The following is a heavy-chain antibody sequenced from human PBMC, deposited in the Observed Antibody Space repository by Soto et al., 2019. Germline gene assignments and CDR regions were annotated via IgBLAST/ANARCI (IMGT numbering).Heavy chain of an antibody. CDR1: GFTFSSYG. CDR2: ISYDGSNK. CDR3: AKDPTAVAVSLFDY. Sequence: QVQLVESGGGVVQPGRSLRLSCAASGFTFSSYGMHWVRQAPGKGLEWVAVISYDGSNKYYADSVKGRFTISRDNSKNALYLQINSLRAEDTAVYYCAKDPTAVAVSLFDYWGQGTLVTVSS. V-gene: IGHV3-30*18. J-gene: IGHJ4*02. D-gene: IGHD6-19*01.